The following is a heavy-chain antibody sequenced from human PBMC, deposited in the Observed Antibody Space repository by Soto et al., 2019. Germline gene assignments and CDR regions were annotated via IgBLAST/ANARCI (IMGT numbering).Heavy chain of an antibody. CDR2: ISGSGGST. D-gene: IGHD2-15*01. Sequence: GGSLRLSCAASGFTFSSYAMSWVRQAPGKGLEWVSAISGSGGSTYYADSVKGRFTISRDNSKNRLYLQMNSLRAEDTAVYYCAKAFYCSGGSCRNNYMDVWGKGTTVTVSS. CDR3: AKAFYCSGGSCRNNYMDV. J-gene: IGHJ6*03. CDR1: GFTFSSYA. V-gene: IGHV3-23*01.